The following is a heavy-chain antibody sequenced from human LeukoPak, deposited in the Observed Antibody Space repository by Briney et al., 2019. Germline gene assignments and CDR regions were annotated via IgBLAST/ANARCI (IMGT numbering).Heavy chain of an antibody. J-gene: IGHJ4*02. CDR3: ARGDNYYGSGNFY. CDR1: GGTFSSYA. Sequence: ASVKVSCKASGGTFSSYAISWVRQAPGQGLEWMGWMNPNSGNTGYAQKFQGRVTMTRNTSISTAYMELSSLRSEDTAVYYCARGDNYYGSGNFYWGQGTLVTVSS. CDR2: MNPNSGNT. V-gene: IGHV1-8*02. D-gene: IGHD3-10*01.